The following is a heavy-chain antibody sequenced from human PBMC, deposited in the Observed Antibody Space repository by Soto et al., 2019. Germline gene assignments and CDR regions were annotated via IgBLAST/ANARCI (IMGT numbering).Heavy chain of an antibody. J-gene: IGHJ4*02. Sequence: GASVKVSCKASGYTFTSYGITWVRQAPGQGLEWMGWISAYNGNTNYAQKLQGRVTMTTDTSTSTAYMELRSLRSDDTAVYYCARVYWDSSGYFLPDYWGQGTLVTVSS. CDR3: ARVYWDSSGYFLPDY. CDR1: GYTFTSYG. CDR2: ISAYNGNT. D-gene: IGHD3-22*01. V-gene: IGHV1-18*01.